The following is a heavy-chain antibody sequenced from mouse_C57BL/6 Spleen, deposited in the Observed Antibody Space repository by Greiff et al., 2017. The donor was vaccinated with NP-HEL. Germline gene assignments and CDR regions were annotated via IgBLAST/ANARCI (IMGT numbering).Heavy chain of an antibody. J-gene: IGHJ3*01. V-gene: IGHV1-59*01. CDR1: GYTFTSYW. CDR3: APITTGAY. Sequence: QVQLQQPGAELVRPGTSVKLSCKASGYTFTSYWMHWVKQRPGPGLEWIGVIDPSDSYTNYNQKFKGKATLTVDTSSSTAYMQLSSLTAEDSAVYYCAPITTGAYWGQGTLVTVSA. D-gene: IGHD1-1*01. CDR2: IDPSDSYT.